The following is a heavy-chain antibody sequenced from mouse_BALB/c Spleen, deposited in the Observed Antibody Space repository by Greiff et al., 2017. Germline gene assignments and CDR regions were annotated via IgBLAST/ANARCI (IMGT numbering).Heavy chain of an antibody. CDR1: GYAFTNYL. CDR2: INPGSGGT. CDR3: ARGQYGNSAWFAY. D-gene: IGHD2-10*02. J-gene: IGHJ3*01. V-gene: IGHV1-54*01. Sequence: QVHVKQSGAELVRPGTSVKVSCKASGYAFTNYLIEWVKQRPGQGLEWIGVINPGSGGTNYNEKFKGKATLTADKSSSTAYMQLSSLTSDDSAVYFCARGQYGNSAWFAYWGQGTLVTVSA.